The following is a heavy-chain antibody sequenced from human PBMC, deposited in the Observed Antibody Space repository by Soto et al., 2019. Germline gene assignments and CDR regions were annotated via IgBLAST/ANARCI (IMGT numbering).Heavy chain of an antibody. CDR1: GFIFSAHS. J-gene: IGHJ4*02. Sequence: PGGSLRLYCSASGFIFSAHSINWVRQAPGKGLEWVSYISGRGDTIFYADSVKGRFTISRDNAKNSLYLQMNSLRDEDTAVYYCAREMVGGYFDYWGQGTLVTVSS. D-gene: IGHD1-26*01. CDR3: AREMVGGYFDY. CDR2: ISGRGDTI. V-gene: IGHV3-48*02.